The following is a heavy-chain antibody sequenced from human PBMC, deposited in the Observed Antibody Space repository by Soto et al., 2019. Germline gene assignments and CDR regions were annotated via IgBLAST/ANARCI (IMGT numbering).Heavy chain of an antibody. J-gene: IGHJ4*02. CDR2: IYYSGST. V-gene: IGHV4-31*03. Sequence: SETLSLTCSVSGGSISSGGYYWSWIRQHPGKGLEWIGYIYYSGSTYYNPSLKSRVTISVDTSANQFSLKLSSVTAADTAIYYCARVDYYDSGGYYYFLDYWGQGTLVTVSS. CDR1: GGSISSGGYY. D-gene: IGHD3-22*01. CDR3: ARVDYYDSGGYYYFLDY.